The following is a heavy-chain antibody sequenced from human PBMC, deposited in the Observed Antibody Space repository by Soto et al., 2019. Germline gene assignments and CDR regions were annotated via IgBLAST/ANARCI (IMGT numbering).Heavy chain of an antibody. Sequence: GESLKISCMVSGYDFNTNWFGWVRQLPGRGLEWVGIMYPGDSDTRYNPSLQGHVTLSVDVTVSTAFLQWRSLETSDTGMYFCARLPRDCNKTSCYYADHWGQGTQVTVSS. V-gene: IGHV5-51*01. CDR1: GYDFNTNW. D-gene: IGHD3-3*01. J-gene: IGHJ4*02. CDR2: MYPGDSDT. CDR3: ARLPRDCNKTSCYYADH.